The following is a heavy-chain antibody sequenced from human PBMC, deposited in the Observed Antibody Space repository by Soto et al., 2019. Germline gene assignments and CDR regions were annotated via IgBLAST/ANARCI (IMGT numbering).Heavy chain of an antibody. CDR2: ISRSSNYI. D-gene: IGHD2-21*01. V-gene: IGHV3-21*01. Sequence: GGSLRLSCAASGFTFSGCSMNWVRQAPGKGLEWLSSISRSSNYIYYADSVKGRFTISRDNAKNSLYLQMNSLRAEDTAVYYCARDLARDYGMDVWGQGTAVTVSS. J-gene: IGHJ6*02. CDR1: GFTFSGCS. CDR3: ARDLARDYGMDV.